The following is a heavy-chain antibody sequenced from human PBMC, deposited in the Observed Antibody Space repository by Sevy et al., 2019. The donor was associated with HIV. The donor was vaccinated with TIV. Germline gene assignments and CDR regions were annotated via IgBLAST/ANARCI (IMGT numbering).Heavy chain of an antibody. CDR2: ISYNGRKQ. J-gene: IGHJ4*02. CDR1: GFSLSDHA. Sequence: GGSLRLSCAASGFSLSDHAVSWVRQTPGKGLEWLAVISYNGRKQYYEHSVKGRFTISKDDSKNTLYLQLNSLRAEDTAMYYCARFVGYCSGGRCSIIDFWGQGTLVTVSS. V-gene: IGHV3-30*04. CDR3: ARFVGYCSGGRCSIIDF. D-gene: IGHD2-15*01.